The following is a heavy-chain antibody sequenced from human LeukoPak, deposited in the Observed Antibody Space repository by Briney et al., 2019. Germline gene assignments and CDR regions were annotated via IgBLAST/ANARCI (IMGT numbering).Heavy chain of an antibody. CDR3: ARVGSMAVAAYGMDV. J-gene: IGHJ6*02. CDR2: ISTSSSYI. CDR1: GFTFSSYS. D-gene: IGHD6-19*01. Sequence: GGSLRLSCAASGFTFSSYSMIWVRQAPGRGLEWVSSISTSSSYIYYADSVKGRFTISRDNARNSLYLQMSTLRAEDTAVYYCARVGSMAVAAYGMDVWGQGTTVTVSS. V-gene: IGHV3-21*06.